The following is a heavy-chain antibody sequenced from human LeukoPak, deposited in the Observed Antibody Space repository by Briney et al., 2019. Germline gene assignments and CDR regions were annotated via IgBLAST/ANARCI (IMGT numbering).Heavy chain of an antibody. D-gene: IGHD1-14*01. V-gene: IGHV3-66*01. J-gene: IGHJ4*02. CDR2: INSGGTT. CDR1: GFTVSSNF. Sequence: GGSLRLSCAASGFTVSSNFMSWVRQAPGKGLEWVSVINSGGTTYYADSVKGRFTISRNNSKNTLYLQMGSLRAEDTAVYYCARYAGSDWGQGTLVTVSS. CDR3: ARYAGSD.